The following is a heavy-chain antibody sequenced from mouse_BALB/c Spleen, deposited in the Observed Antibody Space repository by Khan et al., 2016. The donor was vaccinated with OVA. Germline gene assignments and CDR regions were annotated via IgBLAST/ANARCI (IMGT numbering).Heavy chain of an antibody. CDR2: INPSTDYT. J-gene: IGHJ3*01. D-gene: IGHD1-1*01. CDR1: DYTFTNYW. Sequence: VQLQESGAELAKPGASVKMSCKASDYTFTNYWMYWVKQRPGQGLEWIGYINPSTDYTEYNQKFKDKATLTADKSSSTAYMQLSSLTSEDSAVYYCVNHGSSSAWFTYWGQGTLVTVSA. CDR3: VNHGSSSAWFTY. V-gene: IGHV1-7*01.